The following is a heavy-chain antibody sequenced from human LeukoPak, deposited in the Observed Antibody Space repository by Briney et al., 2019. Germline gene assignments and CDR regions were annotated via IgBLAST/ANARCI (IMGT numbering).Heavy chain of an antibody. CDR1: GFTFSSYS. V-gene: IGHV3-48*01. D-gene: IGHD3-3*01. CDR3: AGAEIGHDTYYDFWSGYSTTRKYYMDV. CDR2: ISSSSSTI. J-gene: IGHJ6*03. Sequence: GGSLRLSCAASGFTFSSYSMNWVRQAPGEGLEWVSYISSSSSTIYYADSVKGRFTISRDNAKNSLYLQMNSLRAEDTAVYYCAGAEIGHDTYYDFWSGYSTTRKYYMDVWGKGTTVTVSS.